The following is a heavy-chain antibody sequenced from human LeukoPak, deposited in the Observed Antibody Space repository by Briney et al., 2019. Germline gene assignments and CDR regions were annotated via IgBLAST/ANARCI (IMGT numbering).Heavy chain of an antibody. V-gene: IGHV4-34*01. CDR3: AKHRRTATTSPYDH. Sequence: SETLSLTCAVYGGSFSGYYWSWIRQPPGKGLEWIGEINHSGNTNNNPSLKSRVTMSVDTSKNQFSLNLSSVTAADTAIYYCAKHRRTATTSPYDHWGQGTLVTVSS. CDR1: GGSFSGYY. J-gene: IGHJ4*02. D-gene: IGHD1-26*01. CDR2: INHSGNT.